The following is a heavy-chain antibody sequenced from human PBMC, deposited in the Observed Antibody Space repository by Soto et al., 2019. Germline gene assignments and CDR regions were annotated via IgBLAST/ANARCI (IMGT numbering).Heavy chain of an antibody. CDR2: INPNSGGT. Sequence: QVQPVQSGAEVKKPGASVKVSCKASGYTFTGYYMHWVRQAPGQGLEWMGWINPNSGGTNYAQKFQGWVTMTRDTSISTAYMELSRLRSDDTAVYYCARDRHVLGYCSSTSCYTDNWFDPWGQGTLVTVSS. CDR1: GYTFTGYY. J-gene: IGHJ5*02. CDR3: ARDRHVLGYCSSTSCYTDNWFDP. D-gene: IGHD2-2*02. V-gene: IGHV1-2*04.